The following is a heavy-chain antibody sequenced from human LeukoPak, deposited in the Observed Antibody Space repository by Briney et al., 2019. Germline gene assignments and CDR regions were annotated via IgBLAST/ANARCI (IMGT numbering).Heavy chain of an antibody. J-gene: IGHJ4*02. D-gene: IGHD3-3*01. V-gene: IGHV3-30*03. Sequence: GGSLRLSCAPSGFTFSRHGMHWVRQAPGKGLEWVAIISNDGSRKYYAHSVEGRFTISRDNSKNSLYLQMNSLRAEDTAVYYCARATYYDFWSGYLNFDYWGQGTLVTVSS. CDR2: ISNDGSRK. CDR1: GFTFSRHG. CDR3: ARATYYDFWSGYLNFDY.